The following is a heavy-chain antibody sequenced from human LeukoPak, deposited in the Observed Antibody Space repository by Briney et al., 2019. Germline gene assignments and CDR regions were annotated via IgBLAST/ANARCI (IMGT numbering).Heavy chain of an antibody. V-gene: IGHV1-18*01. Sequence: ASVKVSCKASGYTFTSYGISWVRQAPGQGLEWMGWISAYNGNTNYAQKLQGRVTMTTDTSTSTAYMELRSLRSDDTAVYYCARDLGELLQNYYYYGMDVWGQGTTVTVSS. CDR2: ISAYNGNT. J-gene: IGHJ6*02. CDR1: GYTFTSYG. CDR3: ARDLGELLQNYYYYGMDV. D-gene: IGHD1-26*01.